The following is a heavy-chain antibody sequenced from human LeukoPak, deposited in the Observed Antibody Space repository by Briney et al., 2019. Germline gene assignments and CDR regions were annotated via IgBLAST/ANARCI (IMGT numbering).Heavy chain of an antibody. CDR3: ARRERQSANYYYFDY. V-gene: IGHV3-48*02. Sequence: GGSLRLSCAASGFTFTRYGMVWVRQAPGKGLEWVSYISGSTSAVYYADSVRGRFTISRDNAKNSLYLQMNSLRDDDTAVYYCARRERQSANYYYFDYWGQGTLVTASS. D-gene: IGHD4/OR15-4a*01. CDR2: ISGSTSAV. J-gene: IGHJ4*02. CDR1: GFTFTRYG.